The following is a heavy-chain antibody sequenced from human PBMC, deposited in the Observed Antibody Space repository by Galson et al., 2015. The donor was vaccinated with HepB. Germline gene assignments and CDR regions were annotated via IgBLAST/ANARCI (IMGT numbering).Heavy chain of an antibody. D-gene: IGHD3-10*01. Sequence: TLSLTCTVSGGFISSSSYYWGWIRQPPRKGLEWIGSIYYSGSTYYNPSLKSRVTISVDTSKNQFSLKLSSVTAADTAVYYCARDKSMVRVRGVIIGGWFDPWGQGTLVTVSS. CDR3: ARDKSMVRVRGVIIGGWFDP. CDR2: IYYSGST. V-gene: IGHV4-39*07. CDR1: GGFISSSSYY. J-gene: IGHJ5*02.